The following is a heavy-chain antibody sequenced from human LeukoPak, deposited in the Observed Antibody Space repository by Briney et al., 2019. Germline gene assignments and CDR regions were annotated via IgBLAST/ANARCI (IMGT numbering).Heavy chain of an antibody. J-gene: IGHJ4*02. Sequence: ASVKVSCKASGYTFTDYYIHWVRQAPGQGLEWMGWFSPKSGDTNYAKNFQHRVTMNRDTSISTAYMELSSLRSDDTAMYYCARRMAYGGDYWGQGTLVTVPS. D-gene: IGHD4-23*01. CDR2: FSPKSGDT. CDR1: GYTFTDYY. V-gene: IGHV1-2*02. CDR3: ARRMAYGGDY.